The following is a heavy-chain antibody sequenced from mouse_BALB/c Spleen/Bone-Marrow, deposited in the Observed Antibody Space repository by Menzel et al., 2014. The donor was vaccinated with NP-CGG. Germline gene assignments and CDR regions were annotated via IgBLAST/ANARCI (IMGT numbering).Heavy chain of an antibody. CDR3: ARLGYYGGFAY. CDR2: INPDSSTI. D-gene: IGHD2-3*01. CDR1: GFDFSGFW. J-gene: IGHJ3*01. Sequence: DVKLVESGGGLVQPGGSLKLSCAASGFDFSGFWMGWVRQAPGKGLEWIGEINPDSSTINYTPSLKDRFIISRDNAKNTLYLQMSKVRSEDTALYYCARLGYYGGFAYWGQRTLVTVSA. V-gene: IGHV4-1*02.